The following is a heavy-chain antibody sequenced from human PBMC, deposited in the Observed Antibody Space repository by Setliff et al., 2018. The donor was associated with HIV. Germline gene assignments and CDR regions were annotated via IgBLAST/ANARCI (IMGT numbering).Heavy chain of an antibody. J-gene: IGHJ3*02. CDR2: IGAAGYPT. D-gene: IGHD3-10*01. Sequence: GGSLRLSCAASGFTFIDYAMSWVRQAPGKGLEWVSTIGAAGYPTHYAESVKGRFTISKDNSQNALYLQMNSLTDEDTAVYYCAKVFAFGVDGFDIWGQGTMVTVSS. V-gene: IGHV3-23*01. CDR1: GFTFIDYA. CDR3: AKVFAFGVDGFDI.